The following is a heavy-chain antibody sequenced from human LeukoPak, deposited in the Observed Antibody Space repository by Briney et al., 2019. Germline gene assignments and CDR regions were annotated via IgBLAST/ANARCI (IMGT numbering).Heavy chain of an antibody. CDR1: GFTFSGYY. Sequence: GGCLRLSCAASGFTFSGYYMSWVRQAPGKGLEWVSCIGSSSTYTNYADSVKGRFTISRDSAKNSLYLQMNSLRAEDTAVYYCARGFKQLDYWGQGTLVTVSS. CDR3: ARGFKQLDY. V-gene: IGHV3-11*06. D-gene: IGHD6-19*01. CDR2: IGSSSTYT. J-gene: IGHJ4*02.